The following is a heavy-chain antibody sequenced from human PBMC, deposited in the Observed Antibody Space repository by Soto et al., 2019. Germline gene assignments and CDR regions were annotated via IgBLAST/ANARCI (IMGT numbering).Heavy chain of an antibody. Sequence: QVQLVQSGAEVRKTGSSVKVSCRAYGVTFTTHEFSWVRQAPGQGPEGMGGITPIFGTTKYAPKFQSRVTITADESTSTVYMELRSLRSDDTAVYYCARDQYRHGSGTYYVTGWDHWGQGTLVTVSS. V-gene: IGHV1-69*01. CDR3: ARDQYRHGSGTYYVTGWDH. D-gene: IGHD3-10*01. CDR1: GVTFTTHE. CDR2: ITPIFGTT. J-gene: IGHJ4*02.